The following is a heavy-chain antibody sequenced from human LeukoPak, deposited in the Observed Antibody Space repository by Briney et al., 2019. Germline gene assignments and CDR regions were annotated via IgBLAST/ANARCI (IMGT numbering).Heavy chain of an antibody. CDR2: ISPSGDIT. V-gene: IGHV3-23*01. CDR3: AKDDGWLCFGD. CDR1: GFTFSSYG. Sequence: GGSLRLSCAASGFTFSSYGMHWVRQAPGKGLEWVSGISPSGDITYYADSVNGRFTISRDNSRTTLYLHMHSLTADDTAVYYCAKDDGWLCFGDWSQGTLVTVSS. J-gene: IGHJ4*02. D-gene: IGHD3-10*01.